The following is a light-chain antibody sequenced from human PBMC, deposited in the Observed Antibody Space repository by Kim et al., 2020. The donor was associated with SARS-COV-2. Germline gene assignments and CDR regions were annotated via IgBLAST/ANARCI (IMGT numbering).Light chain of an antibody. J-gene: IGLJ1*01. CDR1: SRYVGSYNY. V-gene: IGLV2-11*03. CDR2: DVS. CDR3: CSYARGSIYV. Sequence: GPSVTIFCTGRSRYVGSYNYVSWYRQHPGQAPKLLIYDVSKLTSGVPDRFSGSKSANTASLTISGLQAEDEADYYCCSYARGSIYVFGAGTKVTVL.